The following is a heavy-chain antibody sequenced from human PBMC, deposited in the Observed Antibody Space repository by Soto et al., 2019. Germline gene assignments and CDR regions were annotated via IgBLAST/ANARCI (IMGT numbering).Heavy chain of an antibody. CDR1: GFTFSDYW. D-gene: IGHD1-26*01. Sequence: VGSLRLSCEASGFTFSDYWMIWVRQAPWRGLEWVANIRQDGSQINSVDSVKGRFTISRDNAKNSLFLQMNSLRAEDTALYYCARVVRGSYYTGVGHFDFWGQGALVTLYS. CDR3: ARVVRGSYYTGVGHFDF. CDR2: IRQDGSQI. J-gene: IGHJ4*02. V-gene: IGHV3-7*03.